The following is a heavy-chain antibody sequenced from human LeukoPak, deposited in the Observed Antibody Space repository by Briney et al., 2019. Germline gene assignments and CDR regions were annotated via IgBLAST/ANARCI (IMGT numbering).Heavy chain of an antibody. CDR1: GGSFSGYY. V-gene: IGHV4-34*01. CDR2: INHSGST. CDR3: ARQGDLGYCSGGSCYSDY. D-gene: IGHD2-15*01. J-gene: IGHJ4*02. Sequence: PSETLSLTCAVYGGSFSGYYWSWIRQPPGKGLEWIGEINHSGSTNYNPSLKSRVTISVDTSKNQFSLKLSSVTAADTAVYYCARQGDLGYCSGGSCYSDYWGQGTLVTVSS.